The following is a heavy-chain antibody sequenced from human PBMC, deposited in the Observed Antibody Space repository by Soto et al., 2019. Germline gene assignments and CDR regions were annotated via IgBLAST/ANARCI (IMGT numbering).Heavy chain of an antibody. V-gene: IGHV4-31*03. D-gene: IGHD5-18*01. CDR1: GGSIRSGGYY. Sequence: TLSLTCTVSGGSIRSGGYYWSWVRQNPRRGLEWIGNIYYSGNTYYNPSLKSRLTISVDTSNNQFSLNLSSVTAADTAVYYCARDRLMATAGTARHYFGLDVWGQGTTVTVSS. CDR2: IYYSGNT. CDR3: ARDRLMATAGTARHYFGLDV. J-gene: IGHJ6*02.